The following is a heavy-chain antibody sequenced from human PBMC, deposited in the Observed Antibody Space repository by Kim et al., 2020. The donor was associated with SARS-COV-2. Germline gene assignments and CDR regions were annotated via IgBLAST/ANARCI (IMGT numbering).Heavy chain of an antibody. CDR1: GGSFSGYY. CDR3: ARVGYGGILP. D-gene: IGHD4-17*01. V-gene: IGHV4-34*01. Sequence: SETLSLTCAVYGGSFSGYYWSWIRQPPGKGLEWIGEINHSGSTNYNPSLKSRVTISVDTSKNQFSLKLSSVTAADTAVYYCARVGYGGILPWGQGTLVTVSS. J-gene: IGHJ5*02. CDR2: INHSGST.